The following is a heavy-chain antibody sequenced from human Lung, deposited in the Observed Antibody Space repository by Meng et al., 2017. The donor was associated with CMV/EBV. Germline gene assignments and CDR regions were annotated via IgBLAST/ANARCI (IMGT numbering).Heavy chain of an antibody. CDR1: GHTFSNYS. D-gene: IGHD2/OR15-2a*01. V-gene: IGHV7-4-1*02. J-gene: IGHJ5*02. CDR3: ARGGNFDP. CDR2: ISTNTGTP. Sequence: HLSQSGSEWNKPAAPVTVACHASGHTFSNYSMNWVRQAHGRCLEWIGWISTNTGTPTYTHGFTGRFVFSLDTSVNTSYLQISSLKAEDSAVYYCARGGNFDPGGQGTLAPSPQ.